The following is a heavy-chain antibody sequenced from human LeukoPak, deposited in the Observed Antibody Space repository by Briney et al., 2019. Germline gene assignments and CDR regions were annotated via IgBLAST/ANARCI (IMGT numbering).Heavy chain of an antibody. D-gene: IGHD3-10*01. CDR2: ISYDGSNK. CDR1: GFTCSSYS. CDR3: AKEQDLLLWFGSQGGMDV. V-gene: IGHV3-30*18. Sequence: GGTLRRSCAASGFTCSSYSMHWDRQAPGKGLEWVAVISYDGSNKDYADSVKGRFTVYRDNSKNTLYLQMNSLRAEDTAVYYCAKEQDLLLWFGSQGGMDVWGKGTTVTVSS. J-gene: IGHJ6*04.